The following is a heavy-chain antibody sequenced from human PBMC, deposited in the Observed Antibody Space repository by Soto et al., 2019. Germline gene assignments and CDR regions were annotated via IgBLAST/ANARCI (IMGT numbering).Heavy chain of an antibody. V-gene: IGHV1-3*01. CDR2: INGGNGHT. CDR1: GYTFSTYA. CDR3: ARGKGMEENYYYYGMDV. Sequence: ASVKVSCKASGYTFSTYALHWVRQAPGQGLEWMGWINGGNGHTRYSQKFKDRVTISSDTPASTAYMELSGLRSEDTAVYYCARGKGMEENYYYYGMDVWGQGTTVTVSS. J-gene: IGHJ6*02. D-gene: IGHD1-1*01.